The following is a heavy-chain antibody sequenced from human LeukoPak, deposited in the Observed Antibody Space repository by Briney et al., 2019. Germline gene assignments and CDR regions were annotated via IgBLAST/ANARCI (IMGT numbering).Heavy chain of an antibody. CDR1: GGSFSSYY. CDR3: ARDLCSGGSCYPGWLDP. CDR2: IYYSGST. J-gene: IGHJ5*02. Sequence: SETLSLTCTVSGGSFSSYYWSWIRQPPGKGLEWIGYIYYSGSTIYNPSLNSRVTISVDTSKNQFSLKLSSVTPADTAVYYCARDLCSGGSCYPGWLDPWGQGTLVTVSS. D-gene: IGHD2-15*01. V-gene: IGHV4-59*01.